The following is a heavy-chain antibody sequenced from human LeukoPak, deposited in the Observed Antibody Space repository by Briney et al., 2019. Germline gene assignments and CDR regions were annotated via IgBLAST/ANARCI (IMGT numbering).Heavy chain of an antibody. V-gene: IGHV3-33*08. D-gene: IGHD2/OR15-2a*01. CDR1: GFTFSSYA. CDR2: IWYDGSNK. CDR3: AREGPRGNSQFDY. Sequence: GRSLRLSCAASGFTFSSYAMHWVRQAPGKGLEWVALIWYDGSNKYYTDSVKGRLTISRDNSRNTLYLQMNSLRAEDTAVYYCAREGPRGNSQFDYWGQGTLVTVSS. J-gene: IGHJ4*02.